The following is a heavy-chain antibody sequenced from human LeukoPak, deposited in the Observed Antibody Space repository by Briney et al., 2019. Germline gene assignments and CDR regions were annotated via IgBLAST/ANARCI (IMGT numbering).Heavy chain of an antibody. Sequence: GGSLRLSCAASGFTFSSYGMHWVRQAPGKGLEWVAVISDDGSSKYYADSVKGRFTISRDNSKNTPYLQMNSLRAEDTAVYYCAKEDGGYFDYWGQGTLVTVSS. CDR1: GFTFSSYG. CDR3: AKEDGGYFDY. V-gene: IGHV3-30*18. CDR2: ISDDGSSK. D-gene: IGHD3-3*01. J-gene: IGHJ4*02.